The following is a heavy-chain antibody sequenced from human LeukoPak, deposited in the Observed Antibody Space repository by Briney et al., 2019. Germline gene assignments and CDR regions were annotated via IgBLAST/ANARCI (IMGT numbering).Heavy chain of an antibody. J-gene: IGHJ4*02. CDR3: ARADGTYSSNWSQGY. V-gene: IGHV1-2*02. CDR1: GYTFTGYY. Sequence: GASVKVSCKASGYTFTGYYMHWGRQAPGQGLEWMGWSNPNSGGTNYAQKFQGRVTMTRDTSISTAYMELSRLRSGATAEYNSARADGTYSSNWSQGYGGQGTLVTVSS. CDR2: SNPNSGGT. D-gene: IGHD6-13*01.